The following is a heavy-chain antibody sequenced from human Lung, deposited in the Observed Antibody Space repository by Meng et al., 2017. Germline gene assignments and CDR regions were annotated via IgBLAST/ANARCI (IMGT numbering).Heavy chain of an antibody. CDR1: GGSISNSNYY. CDR3: ARGQKGYFDL. CDR2: IYTSGST. Sequence: GPGPANPSQTLALHCTVSGGSISNSNYYWSWIRQPPGKGLEWSGHIYTSGSTYYNPSLKSRITISVDTSKNQFSLKLSSVTAADTAVYYCARGQKGYFDLWGRGTLVTVSS. V-gene: IGHV4-30-4*01. J-gene: IGHJ2*01.